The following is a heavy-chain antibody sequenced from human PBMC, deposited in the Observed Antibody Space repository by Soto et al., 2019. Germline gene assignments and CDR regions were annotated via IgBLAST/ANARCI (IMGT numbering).Heavy chain of an antibody. Sequence: QVQLVQSGAEVQKSGSSVKVSCKASGGTFSSYAISWVRQAPGQGLEWMGGITPISDTTNYAQKFQGRVTITADESTSTAYMELSSLRSEDTAVYYCARSQGSSTSLEIYYYYYYGMDVWGQGTTVTVSS. V-gene: IGHV1-69*01. J-gene: IGHJ6*02. CDR3: ARSQGSSTSLEIYYYYYYGMDV. D-gene: IGHD2-2*01. CDR2: ITPISDTT. CDR1: GGTFSSYA.